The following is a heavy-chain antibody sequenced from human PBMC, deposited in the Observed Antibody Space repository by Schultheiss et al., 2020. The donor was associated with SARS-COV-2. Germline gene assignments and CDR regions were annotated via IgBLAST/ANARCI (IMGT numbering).Heavy chain of an antibody. CDR3: ARGVYGDYFDY. Sequence: GGSLRLSCAASGFTFSSFGIHWVRQAPGKGLEWVAVISYDGSNREYVDSVKGRFTISRDNSKNTLYLQMNSLRAEDTAVYYCARGVYGDYFDYWGQGTLVTVSS. CDR2: ISYDGSNR. V-gene: IGHV3-30*03. J-gene: IGHJ4*02. CDR1: GFTFSSFG. D-gene: IGHD4-17*01.